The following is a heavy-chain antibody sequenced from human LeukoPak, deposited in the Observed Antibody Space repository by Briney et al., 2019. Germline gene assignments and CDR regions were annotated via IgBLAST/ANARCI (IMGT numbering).Heavy chain of an antibody. CDR3: ARDGLGSGRTGGMDV. CDR2: IKRDGSEG. J-gene: IGHJ6*02. CDR1: GCTFSDYW. Sequence: GGSLRLSCAASGCTFSDYWMSWVRQTPEKGLQWVANIKRDGSEGYCINSLKGRFTISRDNAKNSLYLQMNSLRAEDTALYYCARDGLGSGRTGGMDVWGPQTTVTASS. V-gene: IGHV3-7*01. D-gene: IGHD1-26*01.